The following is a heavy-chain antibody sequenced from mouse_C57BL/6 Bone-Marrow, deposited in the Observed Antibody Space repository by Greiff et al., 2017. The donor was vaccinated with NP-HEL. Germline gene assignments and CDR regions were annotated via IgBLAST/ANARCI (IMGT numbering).Heavy chain of an antibody. Sequence: EVKLMESGGGLVKPGGSLKLSCAASGFTFSSYAMSWVRQTPEKRLEWVAIISDGGSYTYYPDNVKGRFPISRDNAKNNLYLQMSHLKSEDTAMYYCARDGAITTVVATGYWYFDVWGTGTTVTVSS. CDR1: GFTFSSYA. J-gene: IGHJ1*03. V-gene: IGHV5-4*01. CDR2: ISDGGSYT. CDR3: ARDGAITTVVATGYWYFDV. D-gene: IGHD1-1*01.